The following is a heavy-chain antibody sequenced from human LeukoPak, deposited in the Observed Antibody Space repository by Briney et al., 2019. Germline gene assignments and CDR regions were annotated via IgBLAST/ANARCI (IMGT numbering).Heavy chain of an antibody. V-gene: IGHV3-49*04. CDR1: GFTFGDYA. Sequence: GRSLRLSCTASGFTFGDYAMSWVRQAPGKGLEWVGFIRSKAYGGTTEYAASVKGRFTISRDDSKSIAYLQMNSLKTEDTAVYYCTRSDCSSASCYYSSSSDYWGQGTLVTVSS. J-gene: IGHJ4*02. CDR2: IRSKAYGGTT. CDR3: TRSDCSSASCYYSSSSDY. D-gene: IGHD2-2*01.